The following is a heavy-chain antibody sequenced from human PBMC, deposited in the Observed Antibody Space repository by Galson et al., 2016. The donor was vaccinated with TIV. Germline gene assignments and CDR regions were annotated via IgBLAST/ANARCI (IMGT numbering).Heavy chain of an antibody. D-gene: IGHD2-15*01. CDR1: EINFSRFW. Sequence: SLRLSCAASEINFSRFWMHWVRQVPGKGLMWVSRITDDGSDTVYADSVRGRFTISRDNAMATLYLQMDRLRAEDTGVYYCARERRYYGVDVWGQGTTVTVS. J-gene: IGHJ6*02. V-gene: IGHV3-74*01. CDR3: ARERRYYGVDV. CDR2: ITDDGSDT.